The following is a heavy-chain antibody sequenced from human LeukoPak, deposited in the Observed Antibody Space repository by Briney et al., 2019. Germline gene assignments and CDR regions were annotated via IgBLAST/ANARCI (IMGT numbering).Heavy chain of an antibody. V-gene: IGHV4-34*01. D-gene: IGHD3-3*01. J-gene: IGHJ4*02. CDR1: GGSFSGYY. CDR3: ARGLEAIFGVGI. Sequence: PSETLSLTCAVYGGSFSGYYWSWIRQPPGKGLEWIGEINHSGSTNYNPSLKSRVTISVDTSKNQFSLRLSSVTAADTAVYYCARGLEAIFGVGIWGQGTLVTVSS. CDR2: INHSGST.